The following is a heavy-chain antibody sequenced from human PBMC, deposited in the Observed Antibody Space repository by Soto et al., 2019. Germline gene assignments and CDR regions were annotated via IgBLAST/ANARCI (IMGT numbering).Heavy chain of an antibody. CDR3: ARRADITMIRGVYDY. CDR2: FLKSGST. CDR1: GASLSSSSYY. V-gene: IGHV4-39*01. J-gene: IGHJ4*02. Sequence: QLQLQESGPGLVEPSETLSLTCSVSGASLSSSSYYWGWIRQPPGKGLEWIGTFLKSGSTYYNPSLKSRVTISVDTSKNQFSLKVSSVTAADTAVYYCARRADITMIRGVYDYWGQGTLVTVYS. D-gene: IGHD3-10*01.